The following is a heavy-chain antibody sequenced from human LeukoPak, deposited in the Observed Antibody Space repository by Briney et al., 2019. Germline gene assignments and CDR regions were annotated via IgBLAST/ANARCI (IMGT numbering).Heavy chain of an antibody. Sequence: GGSLRLSCAASGFSFSSYSMNWLRQAPGKGLEWVSYISSSSSTIYYADSVKGRSTISRDNAKNSLYLQMNSLRDEDTAVYYCARAADSGYDFKLYYWGQGTLVTVSS. CDR3: ARAADSGYDFKLYY. V-gene: IGHV3-48*02. D-gene: IGHD5-12*01. CDR1: GFSFSSYS. CDR2: ISSSSSTI. J-gene: IGHJ4*02.